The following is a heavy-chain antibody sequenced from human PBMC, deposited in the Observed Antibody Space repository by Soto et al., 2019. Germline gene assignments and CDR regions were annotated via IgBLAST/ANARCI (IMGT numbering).Heavy chain of an antibody. CDR3: ARVEAAAGIV. Sequence: SVKVSCKASGGTFSSYAISWVRQAPGQGLEWMGGIIPIFGTANYAQKFQGRVTIIADESTSTAYMELSSLRSEDTAVYYCARVEAAAGIVWGQGTLVTVSS. CDR1: GGTFSSYA. J-gene: IGHJ4*02. CDR2: IIPIFGTA. V-gene: IGHV1-69*13. D-gene: IGHD6-13*01.